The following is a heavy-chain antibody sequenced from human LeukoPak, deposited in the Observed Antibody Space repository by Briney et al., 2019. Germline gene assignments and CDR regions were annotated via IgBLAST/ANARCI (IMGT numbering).Heavy chain of an antibody. Sequence: SHTLALPYTFSIRSHSIHYGSCIPQPPGKGLEWMVYIYYGGSTNYIPSLKSRVTISLDTSKNQFSLKLSSVSAADTAIYYCARHLGGIEAPRPFDYWGQGTLVTVSS. D-gene: IGHD6-13*01. CDR2: IYYGGST. CDR3: ARHLGGIEAPRPFDY. V-gene: IGHV4-59*07. CDR1: IRSHSIHY. J-gene: IGHJ4*02.